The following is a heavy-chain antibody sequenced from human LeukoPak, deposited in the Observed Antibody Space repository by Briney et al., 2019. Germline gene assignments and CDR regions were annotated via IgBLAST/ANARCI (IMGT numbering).Heavy chain of an antibody. CDR2: IYTSGST. Sequence: MTSETLSLTCTVSGGSISSGSYYWSWIRQPAGKGLEWIGRIYTSGSTNYNPSLKSRVTISVDTSKNQFSLKLSSVTAADTAVYYCARAPLYSYSYGGWFDPWGQGTLVTVSS. J-gene: IGHJ5*02. D-gene: IGHD5-18*01. CDR3: ARAPLYSYSYGGWFDP. CDR1: GGSISSGSYY. V-gene: IGHV4-61*02.